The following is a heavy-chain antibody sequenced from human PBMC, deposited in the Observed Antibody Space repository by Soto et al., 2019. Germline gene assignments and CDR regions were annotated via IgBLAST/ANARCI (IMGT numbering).Heavy chain of an antibody. CDR2: ISGSGGST. V-gene: IGHV3-23*01. CDR3: AKNEESHVELGGMDV. Sequence: EVQLLESGGGLVQPGGSLRLSCAASGFTFSSYAMSWVRQAPGKGLEWVSAISGSGGSTYYAGSVKGRFTISRDNSKNTLYLQMNSLRAEDTAVYYCAKNEESHVELGGMDVWGQGTTVTVSS. CDR1: GFTFSSYA. D-gene: IGHD1-7*01. J-gene: IGHJ6*02.